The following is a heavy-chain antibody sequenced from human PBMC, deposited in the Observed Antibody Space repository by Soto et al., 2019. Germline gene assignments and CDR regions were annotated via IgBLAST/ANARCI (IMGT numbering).Heavy chain of an antibody. Sequence: ASVKVSCKASGYTFTSYDINWVRQATGQGLEWMGWMNPNSGNTGYAQKFQGRVTMTRNTSISTAYMELSSLRSEDTAVYYCARVRPYYGGAFDIWGKGTMVPVSS. CDR3: ARVRPYYGGAFDI. CDR2: MNPNSGNT. D-gene: IGHD3-10*01. V-gene: IGHV1-8*01. CDR1: GYTFTSYD. J-gene: IGHJ3*02.